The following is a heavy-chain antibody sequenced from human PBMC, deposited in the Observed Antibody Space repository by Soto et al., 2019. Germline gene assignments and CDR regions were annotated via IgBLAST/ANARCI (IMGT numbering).Heavy chain of an antibody. J-gene: IGHJ2*01. CDR2: IYYSGST. V-gene: IGHV4-39*01. CDR3: ARTGYSYYHYWYFAL. CDR1: GGSISSSSYY. D-gene: IGHD5-18*01. Sequence: SETLSLTCTVSGGSISSSSYYWGWIRQPPGKGLEWIGSIYYSGSTYYNPSLKSRVTISVDTSKNQFSLKLSSVTAADTAVYYCARTGYSYYHYWYFALWGRGTLVTVSS.